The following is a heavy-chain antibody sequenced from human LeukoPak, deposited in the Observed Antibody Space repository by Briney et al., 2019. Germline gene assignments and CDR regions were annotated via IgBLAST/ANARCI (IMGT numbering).Heavy chain of an antibody. CDR1: GYTFTSYG. J-gene: IGHJ4*02. Sequence: ASVKVSCKASGYTFTSYGISWVRQAPGQGLEWMGWISAYNGNTNYAQKLQGRVTMTTDTSTSTDYMELRSLRSDDTAVYYCARDPDYSGYGYFDYWGQGTLVTVSS. V-gene: IGHV1-18*01. CDR2: ISAYNGNT. D-gene: IGHD5-12*01. CDR3: ARDPDYSGYGYFDY.